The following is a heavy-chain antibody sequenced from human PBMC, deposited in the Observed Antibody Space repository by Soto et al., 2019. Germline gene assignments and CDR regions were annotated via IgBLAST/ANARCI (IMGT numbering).Heavy chain of an antibody. J-gene: IGHJ4*02. D-gene: IGHD5-12*01. CDR3: AKDAVSRDGVWLAHD. CDR2: LYGSGRGV. V-gene: IGHV3-23*01. Sequence: EVQLLESGGHLVHPGGSLRLSCAASGFTFSNYAMIWIRQVPGKGLQWVSGLYGSGRGVHYAESVKDRFTISRDNSAYAVYLQMNNLRVEDSAIYYCAKDAVSRDGVWLAHDWGQGTVVTVSS. CDR1: GFTFSNYA.